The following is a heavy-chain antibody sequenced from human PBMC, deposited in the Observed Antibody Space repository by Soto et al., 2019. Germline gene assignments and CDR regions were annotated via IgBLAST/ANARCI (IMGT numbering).Heavy chain of an antibody. CDR1: GYTFTSYG. D-gene: IGHD2-2*01. CDR2: ISSSNGNT. CDR3: ARGPRYCRNTSFFSGVTWFAS. J-gene: IGHJ5*01. Sequence: ASVKVSCKASGYTFTSYGINWVRQAPGQGLEWMGGISSSNGNTNYAQKVQGRDTMTTDTSTSTTYMELRRLRSDDTAVYYCARGPRYCRNTSFFSGVTWFASSGQRTRVTAS. V-gene: IGHV1-18*04.